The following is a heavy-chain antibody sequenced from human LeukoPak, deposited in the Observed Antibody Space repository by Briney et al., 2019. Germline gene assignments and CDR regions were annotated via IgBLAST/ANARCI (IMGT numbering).Heavy chain of an antibody. CDR3: ARERDDYYFDY. J-gene: IGHJ4*02. Sequence: PGGSLRLSCAASGFTFIDYYMSWIRHAPGKGLEWISYISRSTNSISYADSVKGRFTISRDNAKNSLYLQMNSLRAEDTAVYYCARERDDYYFDYWGQGTLVTVSS. CDR2: ISRSTNSI. CDR1: GFTFIDYY. D-gene: IGHD3-3*01. V-gene: IGHV3-11*04.